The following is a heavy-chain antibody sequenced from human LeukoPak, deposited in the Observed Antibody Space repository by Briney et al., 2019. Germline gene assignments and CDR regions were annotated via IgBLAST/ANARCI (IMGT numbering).Heavy chain of an antibody. Sequence: GGSLRLSCAASGFSFSSYEMNWVRQAPGKGLEWVSYISSHAGSIYYADSVKGRFTISRDNAKNSLYLQMNSLRVEDTAVYYCARSSSSWALHYWGQGTLVTVSS. CDR3: ARSSSSWALHY. J-gene: IGHJ4*02. V-gene: IGHV3-48*03. CDR2: ISSHAGSI. CDR1: GFSFSSYE. D-gene: IGHD6-13*01.